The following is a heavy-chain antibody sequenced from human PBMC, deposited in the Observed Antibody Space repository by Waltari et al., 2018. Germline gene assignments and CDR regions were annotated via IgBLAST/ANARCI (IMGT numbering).Heavy chain of an antibody. Sequence: EVQLVESGGVVVQPGGSLRLSCAASGFTFDDYAMHWVRQAPGKGLEWVSLISWDGGSTYYADSVKGRFTISRDNSKNSLYLQMNSLRAEDTALYYCAKDTGGYNSYFDYWGQGTLVTVSS. J-gene: IGHJ4*02. D-gene: IGHD5-12*01. V-gene: IGHV3-43D*03. CDR2: ISWDGGST. CDR3: AKDTGGYNSYFDY. CDR1: GFTFDDYA.